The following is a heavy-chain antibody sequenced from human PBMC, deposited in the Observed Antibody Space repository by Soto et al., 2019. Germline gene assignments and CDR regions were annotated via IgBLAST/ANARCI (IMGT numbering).Heavy chain of an antibody. CDR3: ARSSTSANYFDY. Sequence: TLPLTCTLSGGSISSGGYYWSWIRQHPGKGLEWIGYIYYSGSTYYNPSLKSRVTISVDTSKNQFSLKLSSVTAADTAVYYCARSSTSANYFDYWGQGTLVTVSS. CDR1: GGSISSGGYY. J-gene: IGHJ4*02. D-gene: IGHD2-2*01. V-gene: IGHV4-31*03. CDR2: IYYSGST.